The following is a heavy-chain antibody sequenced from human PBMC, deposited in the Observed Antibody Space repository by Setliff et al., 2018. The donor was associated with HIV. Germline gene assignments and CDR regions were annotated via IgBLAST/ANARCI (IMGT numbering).Heavy chain of an antibody. CDR2: ITGSSDTI. D-gene: IGHD1-26*01. J-gene: IGHJ4*02. CDR1: GFTFSSYE. Sequence: PGGSLRLSCAASGFTFSSYEMDWFRQAPGKGLEWVSYITGSSDTIYYADSVKGRFTISRDNAKNSLYLQMNTLRAEDTTVYYCARDTPPLWGVGASFDYWGQGTLVTVSS. CDR3: ARDTPPLWGVGASFDY. V-gene: IGHV3-48*03.